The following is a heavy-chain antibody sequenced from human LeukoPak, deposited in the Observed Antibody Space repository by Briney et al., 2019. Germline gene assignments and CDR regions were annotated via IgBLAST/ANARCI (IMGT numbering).Heavy chain of an antibody. V-gene: IGHV4-31*02. Sequence: SETLSLTCSVFGDSISRGGYYWSWIRQHPGKGLEWIGYIYYSGSTSYNPSLKSRILFSVDTSQNQFSLKLNSVTAADTAVYYCVREILYCSGGSCYRGPFDNWGQGTLVTVSA. CDR2: IYYSGST. CDR1: GDSISRGGYY. D-gene: IGHD2-15*01. CDR3: VREILYCSGGSCYRGPFDN. J-gene: IGHJ4*02.